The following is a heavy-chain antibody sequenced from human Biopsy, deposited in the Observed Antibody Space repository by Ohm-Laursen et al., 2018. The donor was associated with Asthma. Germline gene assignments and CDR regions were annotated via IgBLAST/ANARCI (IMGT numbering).Heavy chain of an antibody. V-gene: IGHV1-69*13. Sequence: SVKVSCKSLGGTFNTYVIGWVRQAPGQGLEWMGGINPVFGTTTYPQKFQDRVTITADDSTSTVYVELSSLRSEDTAVYYCARKAGSCISRTCYSLDFWGQGTLVTVSS. CDR3: ARKAGSCISRTCYSLDF. J-gene: IGHJ4*02. CDR2: INPVFGTT. CDR1: GGTFNTYV. D-gene: IGHD2-2*01.